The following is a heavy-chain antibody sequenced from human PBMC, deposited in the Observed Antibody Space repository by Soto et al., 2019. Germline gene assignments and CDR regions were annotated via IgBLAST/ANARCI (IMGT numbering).Heavy chain of an antibody. D-gene: IGHD1-26*01. V-gene: IGHV2-5*02. CDR2: SYWDDAK. CDR1: GFSLSTSRVG. J-gene: IGHJ4*02. CDR3: AHAYCGRALY. Sequence: QITLKESGPTLVKPTQTLTLTCTFSGFSLSTSRVGVGWIRQPPGKALEWLAVSYWDDAKTYRPSLKSRLTITKDTSKNPVALTITNMDAVDTATYYCAHAYCGRALYWGQGTLVTVSS.